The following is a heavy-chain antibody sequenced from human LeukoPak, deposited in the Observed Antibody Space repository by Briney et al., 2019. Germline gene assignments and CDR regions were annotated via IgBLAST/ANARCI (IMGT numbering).Heavy chain of an antibody. CDR3: TKRYYEPFDC. CDR1: GASIKSYR. V-gene: IGHV4-59*01. J-gene: IGHJ4*02. Sequence: SETLSLTCNVSGASIKSYRWNWIRQPPGKGLEWIGYISYDGKTNYNPSLKSRLTLSVDTSKNQFSLNLNSVTAADTARYYCTKRYYEPFDCWGQGTLVTVTS. CDR2: ISYDGKT. D-gene: IGHD3-22*01.